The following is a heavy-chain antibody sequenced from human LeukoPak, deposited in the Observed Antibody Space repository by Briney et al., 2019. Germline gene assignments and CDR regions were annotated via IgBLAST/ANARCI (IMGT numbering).Heavy chain of an antibody. J-gene: IGHJ3*02. D-gene: IGHD2-15*01. CDR2: ISSSGSTI. V-gene: IGHV3-11*04. Sequence: EGSLRLSCAASGFTVSSNYMSWIRQAPGKGLEWVSYISSSGSTIYYADSVKGRFTISRDNAKNSLYLQMNSLRAEDTAVYYCARDVRPARAVAPPGAFDIWGQGTMVTVSS. CDR1: GFTVSSNY. CDR3: ARDVRPARAVAPPGAFDI.